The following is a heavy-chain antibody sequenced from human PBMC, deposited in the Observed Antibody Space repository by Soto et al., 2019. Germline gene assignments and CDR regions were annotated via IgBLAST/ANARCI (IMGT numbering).Heavy chain of an antibody. V-gene: IGHV3-33*01. CDR1: GFTFSSYG. CDR3: ARERRSPYYYYGMDV. D-gene: IGHD1-1*01. CDR2: IWYDGSNK. Sequence: GGSLRLSCAASGFTFSSYGMHWVRQAPGKGLEWVAVIWYDGSNKYYADSVKGRFTISRDNSKNTLYLQMNSLRAEDTAVYYCARERRSPYYYYGMDVWGQGTTVTVS. J-gene: IGHJ6*02.